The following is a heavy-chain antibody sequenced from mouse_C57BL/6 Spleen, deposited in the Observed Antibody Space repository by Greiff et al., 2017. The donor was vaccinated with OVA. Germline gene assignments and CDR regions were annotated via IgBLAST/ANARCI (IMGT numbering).Heavy chain of an antibody. CDR1: GFTFSDYY. J-gene: IGHJ2*01. CDR2: INYDGSST. Sequence: EVQWVESAGGLVQPGSSMKLSCTASGFTFSDYYVAWVRQVPEKGLEWVANINYDGSSTYYLDSLKSRFIIPRDNAKNILYLQMSSLKSEDTATYYCARDKDYYGSSYAFDYWGQGTTLTVSS. V-gene: IGHV5-16*01. D-gene: IGHD1-1*01. CDR3: ARDKDYYGSSYAFDY.